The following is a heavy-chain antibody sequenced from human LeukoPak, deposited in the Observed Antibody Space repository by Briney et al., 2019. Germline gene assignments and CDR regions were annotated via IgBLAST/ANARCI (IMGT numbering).Heavy chain of an antibody. CDR3: ARGLSLSRPFDY. V-gene: IGHV4-34*01. CDR2: INHSGST. J-gene: IGHJ4*02. Sequence: SETLSLTCAVNGGSFSGYYWSWIRQPPGKGLEWIGEINHSGSTNYNPSLKSRVTISVDTSKNQFSLKLSSVTAADTAVYYCARGLSLSRPFDYWGQGTLVTVSS. CDR1: GGSFSGYY.